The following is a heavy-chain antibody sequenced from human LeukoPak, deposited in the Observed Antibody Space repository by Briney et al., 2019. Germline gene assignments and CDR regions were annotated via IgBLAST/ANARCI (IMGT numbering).Heavy chain of an antibody. CDR3: AREPGYCSSTSCYTI. V-gene: IGHV1-69*05. CDR1: GGTFSSYA. J-gene: IGHJ3*02. CDR2: IIPIFGTA. D-gene: IGHD2-2*02. Sequence: ASVTVSFKAPGGTFSSYAISWVRQAPGQGLEWMGGIIPIFGTANYAQKFQGRVTITTDEFTSTAYMELSSLRSEDTAVYYYAREPGYCSSTSCYTIWGQGTMVTVSS.